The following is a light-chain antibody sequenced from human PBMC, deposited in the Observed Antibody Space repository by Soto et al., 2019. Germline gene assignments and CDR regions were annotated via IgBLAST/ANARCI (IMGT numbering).Light chain of an antibody. Sequence: EIVLTQSPGTLSLSPGERATLSCRASQSVSSSYLAWYQQKPGQAPRLLIYGASSRATDIPDRFRVSASGTDFTLTFSRLEPEDFAVYYWQHYGTSALFGPGTKVHIK. J-gene: IGKJ3*01. V-gene: IGKV3-20*01. CDR3: QHYGTSAL. CDR1: QSVSSSY. CDR2: GAS.